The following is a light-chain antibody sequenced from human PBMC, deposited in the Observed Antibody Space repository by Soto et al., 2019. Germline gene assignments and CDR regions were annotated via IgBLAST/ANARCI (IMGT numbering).Light chain of an antibody. CDR3: QQRSNWPGA. J-gene: IGKJ2*01. V-gene: IGKV3-11*01. Sequence: ETILTQSPATLSLSPGEGATLSCRASQSVGSSLAWYQQKPGQAPRLLIYAASIRATGIPARFSGSGSGTDFTLTISRLEPEDFAIDYCQQRSNWPGAFGQGTKLEIK. CDR2: AAS. CDR1: QSVGSS.